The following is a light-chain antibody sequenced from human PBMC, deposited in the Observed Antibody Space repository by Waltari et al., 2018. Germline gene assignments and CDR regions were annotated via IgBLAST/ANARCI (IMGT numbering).Light chain of an antibody. CDR3: CSYTTRSTFF. CDR1: SSDVGGYNY. V-gene: IGLV2-14*03. CDR2: GVS. J-gene: IGLJ7*01. Sequence: QSAPTQPPSVSGSPGQSVTISCTGTSSDVGGYNYVSWFQQHPGKAPKLMIYGVSNRPSGVSDRFSGSKSGNTASLTISGLQAEDEGDYYCCSYTTRSTFFFGGGTRLTVL.